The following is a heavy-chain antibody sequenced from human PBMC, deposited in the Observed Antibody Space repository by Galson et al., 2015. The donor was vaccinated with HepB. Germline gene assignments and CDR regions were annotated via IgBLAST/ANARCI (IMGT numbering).Heavy chain of an antibody. CDR3: VRGIAVASSYYFDY. Sequence: SVKVSCKASGYTFTAYGINWVRQAPGQGLEWMGWISAHNGNTKYAQKIQGRVTMTTDTSSSTAYMELRSLRPDDTAVYYCVRGIAVASSYYFDYWGQGTRVTVSS. CDR1: GYTFTAYG. D-gene: IGHD6-19*01. CDR2: ISAHNGNT. V-gene: IGHV1-18*04. J-gene: IGHJ4*02.